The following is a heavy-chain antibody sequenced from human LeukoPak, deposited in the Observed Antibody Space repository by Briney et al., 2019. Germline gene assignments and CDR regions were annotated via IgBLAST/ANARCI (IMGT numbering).Heavy chain of an antibody. CDR1: GGSISSYY. CDR2: IYYSGST. D-gene: IGHD5-18*01. V-gene: IGHV4-59*08. J-gene: IGHJ4*02. Sequence: SETLSLTCTVSGGSISSYYWSWIRQPPGKGLEWIGYIYYSGSTNYNPSLKSRVTISVDTSKNQFSLKLSSVTAADTAVYYCARLGGYSYVDYWGQGTLVTVSS. CDR3: ARLGGYSYVDY.